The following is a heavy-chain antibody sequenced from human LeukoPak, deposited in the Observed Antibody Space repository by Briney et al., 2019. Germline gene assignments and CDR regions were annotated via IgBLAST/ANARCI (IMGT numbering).Heavy chain of an antibody. CDR2: INPNSGGT. J-gene: IGHJ5*02. CDR1: GYTFTGYY. Sequence: GASVKVSCKASGYTFTGYYMHWVRQAPGQGLEWMGWINPNSGGTNYAQKFQGRVTMTRDTSISTAYMELSRLRSDDTAVYYCARDCSAFGGVIANNWFDPWGQGTLVTVSS. CDR3: ARDCSAFGGVIANNWFDP. V-gene: IGHV1-2*02. D-gene: IGHD3-16*02.